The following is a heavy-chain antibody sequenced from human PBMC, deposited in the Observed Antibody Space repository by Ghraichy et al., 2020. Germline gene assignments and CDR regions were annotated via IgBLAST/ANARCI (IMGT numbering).Heavy chain of an antibody. V-gene: IGHV3-21*01. D-gene: IGHD3-10*02. J-gene: IGHJ6*02. CDR3: ARERYVVGPRDHYYYYGMDV. Sequence: GESLNISCAASGFTFSSYSMNWVRQAPGKGLEWVSSISSSSSYIYYADSVKGRFTISRDNAKNSLYLQMNSLRAEDTAVYYCARERYVVGPRDHYYYYGMDVWGQGTTVTVSS. CDR2: ISSSSSYI. CDR1: GFTFSSYS.